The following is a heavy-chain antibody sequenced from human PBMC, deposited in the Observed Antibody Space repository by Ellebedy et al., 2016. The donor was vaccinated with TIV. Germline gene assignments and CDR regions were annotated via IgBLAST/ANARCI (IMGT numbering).Heavy chain of an antibody. Sequence: GGSLRLXXAASGFTFSSHAMNWVRQAPGKGLEWVSGISGSGGSTYYADSVKGRFTISRDNSKNTLYLQMNSLRAEDTAVYYCASRSGSYPPKIDYWGQGTLVTVSS. CDR1: GFTFSSHA. CDR3: ASRSGSYPPKIDY. CDR2: ISGSGGST. V-gene: IGHV3-23*01. J-gene: IGHJ4*02. D-gene: IGHD3-10*01.